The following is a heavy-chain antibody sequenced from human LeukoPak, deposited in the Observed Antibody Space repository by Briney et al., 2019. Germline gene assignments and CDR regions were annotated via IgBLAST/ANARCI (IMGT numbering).Heavy chain of an antibody. CDR2: ISSGSSTI. CDR1: GFTFSDYN. D-gene: IGHD4-17*01. CDR3: AIDYGDYGDPDY. V-gene: IGHV3-48*04. J-gene: IGHJ4*02. Sequence: GGSLRLSCAASGFTFSDYNMNWVRQAPGKGLEWVSYISSGSSTIYYADSVKGRFTISRDNAKNSLYLQMNSLRAEDTAVYYCAIDYGDYGDPDYWGQGTLVTVSS.